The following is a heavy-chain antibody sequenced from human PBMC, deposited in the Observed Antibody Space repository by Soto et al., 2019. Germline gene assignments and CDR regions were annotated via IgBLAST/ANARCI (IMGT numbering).Heavy chain of an antibody. CDR2: IYYSGST. CDR3: ARLDGNSADYYYGMDV. V-gene: IGHV4-39*01. CDR1: GGSITSSSFC. J-gene: IGHJ6*02. Sequence: LSLTCTVSGGSITSSSFCWGWIRQPPGKGLEWIGTIYYSGSTYYHPSLQSRVTISVDTSKNQFSLKLSSVTAADTAVYYCARLDGNSADYYYGMDVWGRGTTVTVSS. D-gene: IGHD6-19*01.